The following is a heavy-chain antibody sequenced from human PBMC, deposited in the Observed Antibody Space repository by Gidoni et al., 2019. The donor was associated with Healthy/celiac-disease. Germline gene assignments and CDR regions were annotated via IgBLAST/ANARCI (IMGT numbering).Heavy chain of an antibody. CDR1: GFPFSTYS. J-gene: IGHJ4*02. CDR2: ISSSSSYI. V-gene: IGHV3-21*01. CDR3: ARPSYGGYAGSYYFDY. D-gene: IGHD5-12*01. Sequence: EVQLVESGGGLVKPGGSLRLSCAASGFPFSTYSMNWVRQGPGKGLEWVSSISSSSSYIYYADSVKGRFTISRDNAKNSLYLQMNSLRAEDTAVYYCARPSYGGYAGSYYFDYWGQGTLVTVSS.